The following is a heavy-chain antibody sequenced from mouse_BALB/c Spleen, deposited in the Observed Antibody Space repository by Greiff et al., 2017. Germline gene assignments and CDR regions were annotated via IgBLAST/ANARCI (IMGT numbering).Heavy chain of an antibody. J-gene: IGHJ4*01. V-gene: IGHV1-31*01. CDR2: INPYNGAT. CDR1: GYSFTGYY. Sequence: DVKLQESGPELVKPGASVKISCKASGYSFTGYYMHWVKQSHVKSLEWIGRINPYNGATSYNQNFKDKASLTVDKSSSTAYMELHSLTSEDSAVYYCLPFYYAMDYWGQGTSVTVSS. CDR3: LPFYYAMDY.